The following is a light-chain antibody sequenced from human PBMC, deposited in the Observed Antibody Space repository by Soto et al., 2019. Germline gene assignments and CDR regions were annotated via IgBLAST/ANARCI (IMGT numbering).Light chain of an antibody. CDR1: QTSSRW. J-gene: IGKJ1*01. CDR2: KAS. CDR3: RQHNGYSPWT. Sequence: DIQMTQSPATLSSSVGERVTITCRASQTSSRWLSWYQQKPGKAPKLLIYKASSLKSGVRSRFCGSGSGRAFSLTISSLLHAEFATYYCRQHNGYSPWTFGQGTKVDI. V-gene: IGKV1-5*03.